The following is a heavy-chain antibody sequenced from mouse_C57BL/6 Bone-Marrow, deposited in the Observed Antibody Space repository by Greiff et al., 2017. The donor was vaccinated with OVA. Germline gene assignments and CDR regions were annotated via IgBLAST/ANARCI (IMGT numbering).Heavy chain of an antibody. V-gene: IGHV1-26*01. J-gene: IGHJ2*01. Sequence: EVQLQQSGPELVKPGASVKISCKASGYTFTDYYMNWVKQSHGKSLEWFGDINPNNGGTSYNQKFKGKATLTVDKSSSTAYMELRSLTSEDSAVYYCARSPERDYFDYWGQGTTLTVSS. CDR1: GYTFTDYY. CDR3: ARSPERDYFDY. CDR2: INPNNGGT.